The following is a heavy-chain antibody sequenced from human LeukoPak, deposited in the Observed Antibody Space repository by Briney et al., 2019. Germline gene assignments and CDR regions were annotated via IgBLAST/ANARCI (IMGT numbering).Heavy chain of an antibody. CDR3: TRSIVGANTFDY. CDR2: IRSEANSYAT. V-gene: IGHV3-73*01. D-gene: IGHD1-26*01. CDR1: GFTFSGSA. Sequence: QPGGSLKLSCAASGFTFSGSAMHWVRQASGKGLEWVGRIRSEANSYATAYAASVKGRFTISRDDSKNTAYLQMNSLKTEDTAVYYCTRSIVGANTFDYWGQGILVTVSS. J-gene: IGHJ4*02.